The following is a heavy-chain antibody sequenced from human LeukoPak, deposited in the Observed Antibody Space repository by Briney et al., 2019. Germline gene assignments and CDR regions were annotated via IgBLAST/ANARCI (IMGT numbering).Heavy chain of an antibody. CDR3: ARGPSWPDIVVVVAANNYYHMDV. J-gene: IGHJ6*03. Sequence: GASVKVSCKASGYTFTSYDINWVRQATGQGLEWMGWMNPNSGNTGYAQKFQGRVTMTRNTSISTAYMELSSLRSEDTAVYYCARGPSWPDIVVVVAANNYYHMDVWGKGTTVTVSS. CDR1: GYTFTSYD. V-gene: IGHV1-8*01. D-gene: IGHD2-15*01. CDR2: MNPNSGNT.